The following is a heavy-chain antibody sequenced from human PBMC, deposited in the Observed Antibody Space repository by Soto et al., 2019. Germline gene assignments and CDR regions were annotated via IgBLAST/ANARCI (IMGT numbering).Heavy chain of an antibody. CDR2: IYTDDST. Sequence: EVQLVESGGGLVQPGGSLRLSCAASGFTVSSNYMSWVRQAPGKGLEWLSVIYTDDSTYYAESVKGRFTIFRHNSKNTLYLQMNSLRAEDTAVYYCTSETSGSSGPLYWGQGTLVTVSS. V-gene: IGHV3-53*04. D-gene: IGHD3-22*01. CDR1: GFTVSSNY. J-gene: IGHJ4*02. CDR3: TSETSGSSGPLY.